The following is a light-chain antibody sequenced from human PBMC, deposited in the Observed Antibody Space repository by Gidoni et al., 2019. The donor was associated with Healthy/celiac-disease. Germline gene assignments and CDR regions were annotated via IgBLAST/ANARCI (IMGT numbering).Light chain of an antibody. V-gene: IGKV3-20*01. CDR1: QSVSSSY. J-gene: IGKJ1*01. CDR2: GAS. Sequence: EIVLTQSPGTLSLSPGERATLSCRASQSVSSSYLAWYQQKPCQAPRLLIYGASSRATGIPDRFSVSGSGTDFTLTISRLEPEDFAVYYCQQYGSSPQTFGQGTKVEIK. CDR3: QQYGSSPQT.